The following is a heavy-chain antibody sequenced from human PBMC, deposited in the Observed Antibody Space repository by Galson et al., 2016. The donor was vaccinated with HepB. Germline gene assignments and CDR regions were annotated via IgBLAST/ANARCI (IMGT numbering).Heavy chain of an antibody. J-gene: IGHJ4*02. D-gene: IGHD1-26*01. CDR3: ARGEGRYTDY. CDR2: ISKDGRIK. V-gene: IGHV3-30*03. CDR1: GFIFSSYG. Sequence: SLRLSCAASGFIFSSYGMHWVRQAPGKGLEWVSVISKDGRIKNYAESEKGRFTISRDNSKNTLYLQMNTLRVEDTAVYYCARGEGRYTDYWGQGTLVTVSS.